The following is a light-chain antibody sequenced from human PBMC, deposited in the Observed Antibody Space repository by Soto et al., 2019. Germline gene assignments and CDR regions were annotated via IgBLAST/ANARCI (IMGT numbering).Light chain of an antibody. J-gene: IGKJ3*01. CDR3: QQLNSYPPL. CDR2: GAS. V-gene: IGKV1-39*01. CDR1: QTISTY. Sequence: DIQMTQSPSPLSASVGDRVTITCRASQTISTYLNWYQQKPGKAPKLLIYGASSLQSGVPSRFSGSGSGTDFTLTISSLQPEDFATYYCQQLNSYPPLFGPGTKVDIK.